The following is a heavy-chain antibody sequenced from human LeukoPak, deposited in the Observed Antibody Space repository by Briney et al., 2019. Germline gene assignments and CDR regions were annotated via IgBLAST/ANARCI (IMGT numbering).Heavy chain of an antibody. D-gene: IGHD6-6*01. J-gene: IGHJ4*02. CDR2: VNPNGGST. CDR3: ARTAARRFDY. V-gene: IGHV1-46*01. CDR1: GYTFTSYY. Sequence: ASVKVSCKASGYTFTSYYIHWVRQAPGQGLEWMGIVNPNGGSTSYAQKFQGRVTMTRDTSTSTVYMELSSLRSDDTAVYYCARTAARRFDYWGQGTLVTVSS.